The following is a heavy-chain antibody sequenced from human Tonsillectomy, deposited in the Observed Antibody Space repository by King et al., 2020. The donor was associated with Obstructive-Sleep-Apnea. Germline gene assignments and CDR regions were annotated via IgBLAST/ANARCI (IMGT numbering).Heavy chain of an antibody. D-gene: IGHD6-13*01. CDR1: GGSISSSSYY. V-gene: IGHV4-39*07. CDR3: AGTVHSSSWYYYYYGMDV. Sequence: QLQESGPGLVKPSETLSLTCTVSGGSISSSSYYWGWIRQPPGKGLEWIGSIYYSGSTYYNPSLKSRVTISVDTSKNQFSLKLSSVTAADTAVYYCAGTVHSSSWYYYYYGMDVWGQGTTVTVSS. CDR2: IYYSGST. J-gene: IGHJ6*02.